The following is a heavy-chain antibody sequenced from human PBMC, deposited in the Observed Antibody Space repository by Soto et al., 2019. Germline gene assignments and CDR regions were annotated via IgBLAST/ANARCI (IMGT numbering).Heavy chain of an antibody. D-gene: IGHD3-16*01. CDR2: IIPIFGTA. Sequence: GASVKVSCKASGGTFSSYAISWVRQAPGQGLEWMGGIIPIFGTANYAQKFQGRVTITADESTSTAYMELSSLRSEDTAAYYCARLGEGASTLNWLADPWFAHWGQGTLVTVSS. CDR3: ARLGEGASTLNWLADPWFAH. J-gene: IGHJ5*02. V-gene: IGHV1-69*13. CDR1: GGTFSSYA.